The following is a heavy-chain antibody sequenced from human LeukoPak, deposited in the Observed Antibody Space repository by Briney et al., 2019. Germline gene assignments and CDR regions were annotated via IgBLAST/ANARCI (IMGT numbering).Heavy chain of an antibody. D-gene: IGHD6-13*01. CDR3: ARSKYSSSWLDY. CDR2: INSDGSDT. Sequence: GRSLRLSCAASGFTISHFWIHWVRQAPGKGLVWVSRINSDGSDTIYADSVKGRFTSSRDNAKNILYLQMNNLRAEDTAVYYCARSKYSSSWLDYWGQGTLVTVSS. CDR1: GFTISHFW. J-gene: IGHJ4*02. V-gene: IGHV3-74*01.